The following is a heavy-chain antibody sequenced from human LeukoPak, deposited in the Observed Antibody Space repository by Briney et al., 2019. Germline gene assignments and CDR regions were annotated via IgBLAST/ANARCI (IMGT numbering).Heavy chain of an antibody. D-gene: IGHD3-10*01. CDR1: GYTFTSYD. Sequence: ASVKVSCKASGYTFTSYDINWVRQATGQGLEWMGWMNPNSGNTGYAQKFQGRVTMTRNTSISTAYMELRSLRSDDTAVYYCARVGVLWFGELFKGDFDYWGQGTLVTVSS. CDR2: MNPNSGNT. V-gene: IGHV1-8*01. J-gene: IGHJ4*02. CDR3: ARVGVLWFGELFKGDFDY.